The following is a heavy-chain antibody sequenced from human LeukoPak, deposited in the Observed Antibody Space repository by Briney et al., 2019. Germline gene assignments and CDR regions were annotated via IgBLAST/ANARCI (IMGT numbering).Heavy chain of an antibody. J-gene: IGHJ4*02. D-gene: IGHD6-19*01. CDR3: ARDHSSGRYNAFDY. Sequence: ASVRVSGTASGYTFTSYGISWVRQAPGQGREWMGWISAYNGNTNYAQKLQGRVTMTTDTSTSTAYMELRSLRSDDTAVYYCARDHSSGRYNAFDYWGQGTLVTVSS. CDR1: GYTFTSYG. V-gene: IGHV1-18*01. CDR2: ISAYNGNT.